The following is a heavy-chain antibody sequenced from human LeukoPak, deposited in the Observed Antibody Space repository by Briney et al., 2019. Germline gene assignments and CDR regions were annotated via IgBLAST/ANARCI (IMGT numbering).Heavy chain of an antibody. D-gene: IGHD3-22*01. Sequence: GGSLRLSCAASGFTFSDYYMTWIRQGPGKGLEWLSYISDSGSTMYYADSLKGRFTISRDNAKNTLYLQMNSLRAEDTAVYFCAKRGVVIRVILVGFHKEAYYFDSWGQGALVTVSS. CDR3: AKRGVVIRVILVGFHKEAYYFDS. CDR1: GFTFSDYY. J-gene: IGHJ4*02. V-gene: IGHV3-11*01. CDR2: ISDSGSTM.